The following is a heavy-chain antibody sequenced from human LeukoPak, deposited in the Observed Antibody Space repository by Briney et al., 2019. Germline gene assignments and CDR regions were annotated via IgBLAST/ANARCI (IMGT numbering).Heavy chain of an antibody. D-gene: IGHD6-13*01. V-gene: IGHV3-30*02. CDR3: ARAEGSIAAAGTVFDY. CDR2: IRYDGSNK. J-gene: IGHJ4*02. Sequence: GGSLRLSCAASGFTFSSYGMHWVRQAPGKGLEWVAFIRYDGSNKYYADSVKGRFTISRDNSKNTLYLQMNSLRAEDTAVYYCARAEGSIAAAGTVFDYWGQGTLATVSS. CDR1: GFTFSSYG.